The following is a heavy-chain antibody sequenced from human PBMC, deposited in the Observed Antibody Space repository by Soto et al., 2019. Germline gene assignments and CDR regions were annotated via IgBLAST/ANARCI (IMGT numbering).Heavy chain of an antibody. D-gene: IGHD3-22*01. V-gene: IGHV3-11*06. CDR3: ARSYYDSSGYWGYYYYGMDV. CDR2: ISSSSSYT. CDR1: GFTFSDYY. Sequence: QVQLVESGGGLVKPGGSLRLSCAASGFTFSDYYMSWIRQAPGKGLEWVSYISSSSSYTNYADSVKGRFTISRDNAKNSLYLQMNSLRAEDTAVYYCARSYYDSSGYWGYYYYGMDVWGQGTTVTVSS. J-gene: IGHJ6*02.